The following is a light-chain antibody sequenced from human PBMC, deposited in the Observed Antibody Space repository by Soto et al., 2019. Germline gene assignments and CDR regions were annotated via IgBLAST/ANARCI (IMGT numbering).Light chain of an antibody. Sequence: AIQMTQSPSSLSASAGDRVTITCRASQGIRTELGWYQQRPGEAPKLLIYAASTLQSGVPSRFSGSGSGTDFTLTISSLQPEDFATYYCLQDYNYPRTFGQGTKVEIK. J-gene: IGKJ1*01. CDR3: LQDYNYPRT. CDR1: QGIRTE. V-gene: IGKV1-6*02. CDR2: AAS.